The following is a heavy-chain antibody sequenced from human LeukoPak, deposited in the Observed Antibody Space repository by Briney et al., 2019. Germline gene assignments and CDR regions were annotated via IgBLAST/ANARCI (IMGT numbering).Heavy chain of an antibody. D-gene: IGHD3-22*01. J-gene: IGHJ5*02. CDR1: GFTFSSYA. Sequence: GRSLRLSCAASGFTFSSYAMHWVRQAPGEGLGWVAVISYDGSNKYYADSVKGRFTISRDNSKNTLYLQMNSLRAEDTAVYYCARGGGGTMIVVVIISWGQRTLVTVSS. V-gene: IGHV3-30-3*01. CDR2: ISYDGSNK. CDR3: ARGGGGTMIVVVIIS.